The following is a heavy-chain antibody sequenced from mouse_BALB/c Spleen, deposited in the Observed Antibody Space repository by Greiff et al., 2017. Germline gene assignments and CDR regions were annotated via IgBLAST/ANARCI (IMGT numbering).Heavy chain of an antibody. CDR1: GDSITSGY. CDR2: ISYSGST. J-gene: IGHJ2*01. Sequence: EVQLQQSGPSLVKPSQTLSLTCSVTGDSITSGYWNWIRKFPGNKLEYMGYISYSGSTYYNPSLKSRISITRDTSKNQYYLQLNSVTTEDTATYYCARYRRTEYYFDYWGQGTTLTVSS. CDR3: ARYRRTEYYFDY. V-gene: IGHV3-8*02.